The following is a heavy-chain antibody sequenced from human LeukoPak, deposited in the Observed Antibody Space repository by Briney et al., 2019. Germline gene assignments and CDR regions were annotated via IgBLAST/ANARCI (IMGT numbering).Heavy chain of an antibody. CDR1: GYTFTSYG. CDR3: ARDTDTGNYYGSGSYYSPPGY. V-gene: IGHV1-18*01. Sequence: ASVKVSCKASGYTFTSYGISWVRQAPGQGLEWMGWISAYNGNTHYAQKLQGRVTMTTDTSTSTAYMELRSLRSDDTAVYYCARDTDTGNYYGSGSYYSPPGYWGQGIMVTVSS. D-gene: IGHD3-10*01. J-gene: IGHJ4*02. CDR2: ISAYNGNT.